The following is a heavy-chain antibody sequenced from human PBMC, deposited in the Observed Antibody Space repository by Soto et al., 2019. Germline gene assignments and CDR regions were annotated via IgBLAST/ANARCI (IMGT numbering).Heavy chain of an antibody. CDR2: ISSSSDNT. Sequence: EVQLVESGGGLVQPGGSPRLSCAASGFVFSSYHMNWVRQAPGKGLEWISYISSSSDNTYYADSVRGRFTISRDNAKNSLYLQMNSLRAEDTAVYYCARDKGYCSSTSCYYDYYMDVWGKGTTVTVSS. J-gene: IGHJ6*03. CDR1: GFVFSSYH. V-gene: IGHV3-48*01. CDR3: ARDKGYCSSTSCYYDYYMDV. D-gene: IGHD2-2*01.